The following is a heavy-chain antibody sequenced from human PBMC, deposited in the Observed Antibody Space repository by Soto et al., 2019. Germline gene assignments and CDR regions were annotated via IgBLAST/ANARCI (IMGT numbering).Heavy chain of an antibody. CDR3: ATNGAGLASIPPYYFDY. V-gene: IGHV1-69*12. D-gene: IGHD2-21*01. CDR2: IIPIFGTA. CDR1: GGTFSSYA. J-gene: IGHJ4*02. Sequence: QVQLVQSGAEVKKPGSSVKVSCKASGGTFSSYAISWVRQAPGQGLEWMGGIIPIFGTANYAQKFQGRVTITAHDSTSTAYMELRSLRSEVTAVYYCATNGAGLASIPPYYFDYWGQGTLVTVSS.